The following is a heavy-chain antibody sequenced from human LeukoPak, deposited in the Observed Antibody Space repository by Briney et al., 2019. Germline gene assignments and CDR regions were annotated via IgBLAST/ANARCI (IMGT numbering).Heavy chain of an antibody. CDR1: GASFSGYY. Sequence: SETLSLTCTVYGASFSGYYWSWIRQPPGKGLEWIGEINHSGSTNYNPSLKSRVTISVDTSKNQFSLKLSSVTAADTAVYYCARGFRYCSSTSCQNWFDPWGQGTLVTVSS. CDR3: ARGFRYCSSTSCQNWFDP. V-gene: IGHV4-34*01. CDR2: INHSGST. D-gene: IGHD2-2*01. J-gene: IGHJ5*02.